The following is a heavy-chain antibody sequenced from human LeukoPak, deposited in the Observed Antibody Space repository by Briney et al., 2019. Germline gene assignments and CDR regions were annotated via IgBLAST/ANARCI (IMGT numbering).Heavy chain of an antibody. D-gene: IGHD3-22*01. CDR2: IVVGSGNT. CDR3: ARDLLEGAYYDSSPALDYYYGMDV. V-gene: IGHV1-58*01. Sequence: SVKVSCKASGFTFTSSAVQWVRQARGQRLEWIGWIVVGSGNTNYAQKFQERVTITRDTSASTAYMELSSLRSEDTAVYYCARDLLEGAYYDSSPALDYYYGMDVWGQGTTVTVSS. J-gene: IGHJ6*02. CDR1: GFTFTSSA.